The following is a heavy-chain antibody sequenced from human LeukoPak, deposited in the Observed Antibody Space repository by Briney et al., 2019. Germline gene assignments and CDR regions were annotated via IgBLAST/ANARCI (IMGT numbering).Heavy chain of an antibody. J-gene: IGHJ4*02. CDR1: GFTFSSYG. V-gene: IGHV3-30*18. CDR3: AKDNAPLGIWYYFDY. CDR2: ILYDGSKK. D-gene: IGHD7-27*01. Sequence: PGGSLRLSCAASGFTFSSYGKHWVRQAPGKGLEGVAVILYDGSKKYYADSVKGRFTISRDNSKNTLYLQMNSLRAEDTAVYYCAKDNAPLGIWYYFDYWGQGNLVTVSS.